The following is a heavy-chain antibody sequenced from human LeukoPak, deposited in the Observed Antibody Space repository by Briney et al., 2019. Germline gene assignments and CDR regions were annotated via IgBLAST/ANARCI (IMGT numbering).Heavy chain of an antibody. CDR3: AVTYDSSGYSAFDI. CDR1: GYTFTSYD. D-gene: IGHD3-22*01. CDR2: MNPNSGNT. Sequence: ASVKVSCKASGYTFTSYDINWVRQATGQGLEWMGWMNPNSGNTGYAQKFQGRVTITGNTSISTAYMELSSLRSEDTAVYYCAVTYDSSGYSAFDIWGQGTMVTVSS. J-gene: IGHJ3*02. V-gene: IGHV1-8*03.